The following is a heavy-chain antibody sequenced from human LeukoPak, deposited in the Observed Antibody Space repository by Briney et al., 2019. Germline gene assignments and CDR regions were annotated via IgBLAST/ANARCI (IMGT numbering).Heavy chain of an antibody. V-gene: IGHV4-39*01. Sequence: PSETLSLTCTVSGDSISSTPHHWGWIRQTPEMGLAWIGYIHDSGTTYYNPSFKSRLTISVDTSKNQFSLELSSVTAADTAVYYCARGQGGSSHYYDRGTYYFDYWGQGTLVTVSS. D-gene: IGHD3-22*01. CDR2: IHDSGTT. CDR1: GDSISSTPHH. CDR3: ARGQGGSSHYYDRGTYYFDY. J-gene: IGHJ4*02.